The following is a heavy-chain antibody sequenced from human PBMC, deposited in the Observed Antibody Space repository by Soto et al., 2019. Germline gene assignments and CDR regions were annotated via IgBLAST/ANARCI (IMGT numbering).Heavy chain of an antibody. Sequence: SETLSLTCTVPGGSISSGDYYWSWIRQPPGKGLEWIGYIYYSGSTYYNPSLKSRVTISVDTSKNQFSLKLSSVTAADTAVYYCARGEATYYYDSSGYYPHSDYWGQGTLVTVSS. D-gene: IGHD3-22*01. CDR3: ARGEATYYYDSSGYYPHSDY. CDR2: IYYSGST. CDR1: GGSISSGDYY. V-gene: IGHV4-30-4*01. J-gene: IGHJ4*02.